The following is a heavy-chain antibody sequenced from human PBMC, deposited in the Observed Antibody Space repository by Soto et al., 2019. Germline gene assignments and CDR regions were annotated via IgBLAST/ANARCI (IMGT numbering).Heavy chain of an antibody. CDR1: GGTFSSYA. Sequence: GASVKVSCKASGGTFSSYAISWVRQAPGQGLEWMGGIIPIFGTANYAQKFQGRVTITADESTSTAYMELSSLRSEDTAVYYCARTGYDFWRGPNYYYGMDVWGQGTTVTFSS. J-gene: IGHJ6*02. D-gene: IGHD3-3*01. V-gene: IGHV1-69*13. CDR3: ARTGYDFWRGPNYYYGMDV. CDR2: IIPIFGTA.